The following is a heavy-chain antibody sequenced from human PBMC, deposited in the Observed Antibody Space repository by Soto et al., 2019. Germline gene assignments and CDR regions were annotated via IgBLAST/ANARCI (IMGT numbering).Heavy chain of an antibody. V-gene: IGHV5-51*01. CDR1: GYSFTNYW. D-gene: IGHD3-3*01. CDR2: IYPDDPDT. Sequence: GEALKLSCKGSGYSFTNYWIGWVRQMPGKGMEWMGMIYPDDPDTKYSPSFQGQVTFSADKSINTAYLQWSSLKASDTAIYYCARLEWLSLAAWFDPWGQGTLVTVSS. J-gene: IGHJ5*02. CDR3: ARLEWLSLAAWFDP.